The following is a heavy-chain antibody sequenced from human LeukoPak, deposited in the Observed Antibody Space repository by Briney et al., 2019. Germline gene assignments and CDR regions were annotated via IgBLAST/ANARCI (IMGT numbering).Heavy chain of an antibody. Sequence: PGGSLRLSCAASGFTLSSYEMNWVRQAPGKGLEWVSYISSSGSTIYYADSVKGRFTISRDNAKNSLYLQMNSLRAEDTAVYYCARYPGGVTSWGFDYWGQGTLVAVSS. CDR3: ARYPGGVTSWGFDY. D-gene: IGHD2-21*02. J-gene: IGHJ4*02. CDR1: GFTLSSYE. V-gene: IGHV3-48*03. CDR2: ISSSGSTI.